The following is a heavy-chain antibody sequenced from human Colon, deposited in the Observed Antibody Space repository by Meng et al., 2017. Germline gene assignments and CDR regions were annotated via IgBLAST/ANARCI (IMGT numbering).Heavy chain of an antibody. V-gene: IGHV1-46*01. D-gene: IGHD6-19*01. CDR2: ISPDGGTT. Sequence: ASVKVSCKASGYTFTSNYMHWLRQAPGQGLEWMGFISPDGGTTGSAQRFQGRVTVTRDTSTSTLYMEVSSLRSEDTAVYYCAREAPVAAKNFDYWGQGTLVTVSS. CDR3: AREAPVAAKNFDY. J-gene: IGHJ4*02. CDR1: GYTFTSNY.